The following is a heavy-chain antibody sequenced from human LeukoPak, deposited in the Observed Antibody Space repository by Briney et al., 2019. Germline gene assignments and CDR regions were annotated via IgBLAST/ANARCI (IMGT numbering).Heavy chain of an antibody. D-gene: IGHD6-19*01. V-gene: IGHV1-58*02. CDR3: AMGVGAPEDLAVAADFDY. CDR2: IVVGSGNT. J-gene: IGHJ4*02. CDR1: GFTFTSSA. Sequence: SVKVSCKASGFTFTSSAMQWVRQARGQRLEWMGWIVVGSGNTNYAQKFQERVTITRDMSTSTAYMELSSLRSEDTAVYYCAMGVGAPEDLAVAADFDYWGQGTLVTVSS.